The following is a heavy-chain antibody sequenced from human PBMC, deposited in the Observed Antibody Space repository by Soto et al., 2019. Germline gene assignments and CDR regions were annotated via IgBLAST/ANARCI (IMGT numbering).Heavy chain of an antibody. CDR2: IYWDDDK. Sequence: QITLKESGPTLVKPTQTLTLTCSFSGFSLRTSGLGVGWIRQPPGKALEWLALIYWDDDKRYSPSLETRLTITKDTSKNQVVLTMTNMDPVDTATYFCARSLAPRLFDYWGQGILVTVSS. CDR1: GFSLRTSGLG. V-gene: IGHV2-5*02. J-gene: IGHJ4*02. CDR3: ARSLAPRLFDY.